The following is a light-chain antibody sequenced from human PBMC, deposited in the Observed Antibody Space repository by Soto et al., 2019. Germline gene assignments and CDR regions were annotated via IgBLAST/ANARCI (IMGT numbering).Light chain of an antibody. CDR2: AAS. CDR3: HHYDGSPPVFT. Sequence: DIVLTQSPGTLSLSPGDRATLSCRTSRFVSNYYVAWYQQRPGQAPMLLIYAASIMATDIPDRSSVSGSGIDFTLTISRLEPEDFAVYYCHHYDGSPPVFTFGHGTTVEI. CDR1: RFVSNYY. V-gene: IGKV3-20*01. J-gene: IGKJ3*01.